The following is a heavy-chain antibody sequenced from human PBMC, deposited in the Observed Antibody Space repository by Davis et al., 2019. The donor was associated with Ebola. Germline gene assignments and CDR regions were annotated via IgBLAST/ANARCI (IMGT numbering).Heavy chain of an antibody. D-gene: IGHD2-2*01. J-gene: IGHJ4*02. CDR3: ARGGCSSPSCFPKLQY. V-gene: IGHV1-8*01. CDR2: MNPNSGNT. CDR1: GYTFTSYD. Sequence: ASVKVSCKASGYTFTSYDINWVRQATGQGLEWMGWMNPNSGNTGYAQKFQGRVTMTRNTSISTAYMELSSLRSEDTAVYYCARGGCSSPSCFPKLQYWGQGTLVTVSS.